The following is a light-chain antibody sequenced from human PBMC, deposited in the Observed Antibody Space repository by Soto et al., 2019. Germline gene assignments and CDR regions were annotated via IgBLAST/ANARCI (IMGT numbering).Light chain of an antibody. V-gene: IGKV3-15*01. CDR3: QQYNNWPRT. J-gene: IGKJ1*01. Sequence: EIVLTQSPATLSLSPGERATLSCGASQSVSSSYLAWYQQKPGQAPRLLIYGASTRATGIPARFSGSGSGTEFTLTISSLQSEDFAVYYCQQYNNWPRTFGQGTKVEIK. CDR1: QSVSSSY. CDR2: GAS.